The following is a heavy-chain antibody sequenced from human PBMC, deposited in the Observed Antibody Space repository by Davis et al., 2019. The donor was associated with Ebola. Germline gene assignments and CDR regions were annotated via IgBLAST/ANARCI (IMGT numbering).Heavy chain of an antibody. CDR1: GYSFTSYW. D-gene: IGHD3-10*01. J-gene: IGHJ6*02. V-gene: IGHV5-51*01. Sequence: GESLKISCKGSGYSFTSYWIGWVRQMPGKGLEWMGIIYPGDSDTRYSPSFQGQVTISADKSISTAYLQWSSLKASDTAMYYCARLRSGYYGSGSPPPSNYYYYGMDVWGQGTTVTVSS. CDR2: IYPGDSDT. CDR3: ARLRSGYYGSGSPPPSNYYYYGMDV.